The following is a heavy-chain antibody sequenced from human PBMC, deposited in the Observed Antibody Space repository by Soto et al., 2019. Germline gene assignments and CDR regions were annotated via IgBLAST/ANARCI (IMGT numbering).Heavy chain of an antibody. J-gene: IGHJ6*02. CDR2: ISSSSSTI. CDR1: GFTFSTYS. V-gene: IGHV3-48*02. CDR3: ARVIMDV. Sequence: GGSLRLSCAASGFTFSTYSMNWVRQAPGKGLEWVSYISSSSSTIFYTDSVKGRFTVSRDNAKNSLYLQMNSLRDEDTAVYYCARVIMDVWGQGTTVTVSS.